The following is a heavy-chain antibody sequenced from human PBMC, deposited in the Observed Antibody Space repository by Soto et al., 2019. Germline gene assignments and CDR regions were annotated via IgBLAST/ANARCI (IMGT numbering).Heavy chain of an antibody. CDR3: ARSQGSSTSLEIYYYYYYGMDV. D-gene: IGHD2-2*01. Sequence: QVQLVQFGAEVKKPGSSVKVSCKASGGTFSSYAISWVRQAPGQGLEWMGGIIPISGTANYAQKFQGRVTNTADESTSTVSMGLSRLRSEDTAVYFCARSQGSSTSLEIYYYYYYGMDVWGQGTTVTVSS. J-gene: IGHJ6*02. CDR1: GGTFSSYA. V-gene: IGHV1-69*01. CDR2: IIPISGTA.